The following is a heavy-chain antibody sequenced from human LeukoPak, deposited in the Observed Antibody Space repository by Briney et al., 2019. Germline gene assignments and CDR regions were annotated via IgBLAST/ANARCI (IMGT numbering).Heavy chain of an antibody. Sequence: PGGSLRLSCAASGFTFSSYAMSWVRQAPGKGLEWVSAISGSGGSTYYADSVKGRFTISRDDSKNTLYLQMNSLRAEDTAVYYCAKDVSPTIFGVVKDWGQGTLVTVSS. CDR2: ISGSGGST. J-gene: IGHJ4*02. CDR1: GFTFSSYA. D-gene: IGHD3-3*01. V-gene: IGHV3-23*01. CDR3: AKDVSPTIFGVVKD.